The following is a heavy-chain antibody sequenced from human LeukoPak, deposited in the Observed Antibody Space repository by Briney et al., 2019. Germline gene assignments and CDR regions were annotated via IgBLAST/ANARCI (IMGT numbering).Heavy chain of an antibody. Sequence: GESLKISCKGSGYSFASYWIAWVRQMPGKGPEWMGIIYPGDSDTRYSPSFQGQVTISADKSISTAYLQWSSLKASDTAIYYCARQWGDCSSTSCYSAYWGQGTLVTVS. CDR1: GYSFASYW. V-gene: IGHV5-51*01. J-gene: IGHJ4*02. CDR2: IYPGDSDT. CDR3: ARQWGDCSSTSCYSAY. D-gene: IGHD2-2*01.